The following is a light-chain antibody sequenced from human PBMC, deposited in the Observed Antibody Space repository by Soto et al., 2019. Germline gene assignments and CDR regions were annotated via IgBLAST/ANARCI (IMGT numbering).Light chain of an antibody. J-gene: IGLJ2*01. CDR1: SSDVGGYNY. CDR2: DVS. CDR3: SSYTSSSTVL. V-gene: IGLV2-14*01. Sequence: QSALTQPASVSGSPGQSIAISCTGSSSDVGGYNYVSWYQQHPGKAPKLMIYDVSYRPSGVSDRFSGSKSGNTASLTISGLQPEDEAEYYCSSYTSSSTVLFGGGTKLTV.